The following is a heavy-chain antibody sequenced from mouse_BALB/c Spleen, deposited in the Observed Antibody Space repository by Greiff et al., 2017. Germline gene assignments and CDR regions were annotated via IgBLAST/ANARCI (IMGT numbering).Heavy chain of an antibody. CDR1: GYTFTNYW. D-gene: IGHD2-3*01. V-gene: IGHV1-63*02. J-gene: IGHJ2*01. CDR3: ARPDGYSNYFDY. Sequence: QVQLQQSGAELVRPGTSVKISCKASGYTFTNYWLGWVKQRPGHGLEWIGDIYPGGGYTNYNEKFKGKATLTADTSSSTAYMQLSSLTSEDSAVYFCARPDGYSNYFDYWGQGTTLTVSS. CDR2: IYPGGGYT.